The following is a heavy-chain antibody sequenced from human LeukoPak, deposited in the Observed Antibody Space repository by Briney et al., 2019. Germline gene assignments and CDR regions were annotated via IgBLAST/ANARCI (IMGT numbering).Heavy chain of an antibody. J-gene: IGHJ4*02. CDR3: ARDEYCSADTCNYFDY. CDR1: GYSIRRGYC. Sequence: SETLSLTCAVSGYSIRRGYCWAWIRQSPGKGLEWIGSVYHTGRTYYNPSLKSRVTISVVTSKDQFSLRLTSVTAADTAVYYCARDEYCSADTCNYFDYWGQGILVTVSS. V-gene: IGHV4-38-2*02. D-gene: IGHD2-15*01. CDR2: VYHTGRT.